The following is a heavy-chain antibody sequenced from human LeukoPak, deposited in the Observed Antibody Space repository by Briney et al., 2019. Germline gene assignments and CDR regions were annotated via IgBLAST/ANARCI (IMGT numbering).Heavy chain of an antibody. CDR3: ARDAYGGNGFGGFDY. J-gene: IGHJ4*02. D-gene: IGHD4-23*01. V-gene: IGHV1-69*13. CDR2: IIPIFGTA. Sequence: SVKVSCEASGGTFSSYAVSWVRQAPGQGLEWMGGIIPIFGTANYAQKFQGRVTITADESTSTAYMELSSLRSEDTAVYYCARDAYGGNGFGGFDYWGQGTLVTVSS. CDR1: GGTFSSYA.